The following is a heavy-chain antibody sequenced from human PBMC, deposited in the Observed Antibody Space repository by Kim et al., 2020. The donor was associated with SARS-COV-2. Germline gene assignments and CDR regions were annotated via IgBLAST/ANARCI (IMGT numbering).Heavy chain of an antibody. Sequence: SETLSLTCTVSGGSISSSSYYWGWIRQPPGKGLEWIGSIYYSGSTYYNPSLKSRVTISVDTSKNQFSLKLSSVTAADTAVYYCARQGARELWTYWGQGTLVTVSS. J-gene: IGHJ4*02. V-gene: IGHV4-39*01. D-gene: IGHD1-26*01. CDR2: IYYSGST. CDR3: ARQGARELWTY. CDR1: GGSISSSSYY.